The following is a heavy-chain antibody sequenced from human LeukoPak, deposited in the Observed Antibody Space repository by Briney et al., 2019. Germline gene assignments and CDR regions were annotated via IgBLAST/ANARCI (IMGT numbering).Heavy chain of an antibody. CDR3: AREHSSGWYPNWFGP. CDR1: GYTFTSYY. Sequence: ASVKVSCKASGYTFTSYYMHWVRQAPGQGLEWMGIINPSGGSTSYAQKFQGRVTMTRDTSTSTVYMELSSLRSEDTAVYYRAREHSSGWYPNWFGPWGQGTLVTVSS. CDR2: INPSGGST. D-gene: IGHD6-19*01. V-gene: IGHV1-46*01. J-gene: IGHJ5*02.